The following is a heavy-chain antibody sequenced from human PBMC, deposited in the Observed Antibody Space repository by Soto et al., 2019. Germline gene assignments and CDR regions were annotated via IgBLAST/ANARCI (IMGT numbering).Heavy chain of an antibody. CDR1: GGSFTSNNW. CDR2: IYRTGSP. V-gene: IGHV4-4*02. J-gene: IGHJ4*02. D-gene: IGHD6-6*01. CDR3: ECRDPATRVDY. Sequence: SETLSLTCAVSGGSFTSNNWWTWVRQHPGQGLEWIGEIYRTGSPNYNPSLKSRVTISLDKSENQFSLKVTSLTAADTAVYYFECRDPATRVDYWGQRTLVTVSS.